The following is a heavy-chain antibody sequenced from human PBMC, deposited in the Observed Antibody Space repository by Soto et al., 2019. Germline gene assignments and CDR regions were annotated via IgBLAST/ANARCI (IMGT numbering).Heavy chain of an antibody. CDR1: GGSDVFNNYP. D-gene: IGHD6-19*01. CDR3: ARHYPTAVSGAGWFDT. CDR2: IITMFNTA. Sequence: QVQLVQSGAEIKKPASSVKVSCKASGGSDVFNNYPVSWVRQAPGQGLELMGAIITMFNTADYAQRFLGRVTITADEFTRTVYMELTSLTSDDTAVYYCARHYPTAVSGAGWFDTWGQGTLVTVSS. J-gene: IGHJ5*02. V-gene: IGHV1-69*01.